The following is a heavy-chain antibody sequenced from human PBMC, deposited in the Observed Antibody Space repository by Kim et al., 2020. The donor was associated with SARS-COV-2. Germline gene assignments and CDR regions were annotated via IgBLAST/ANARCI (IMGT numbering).Heavy chain of an antibody. J-gene: IGHJ6*02. V-gene: IGHV4-30-4*01. CDR3: ARVPQAVAGFYYYYYGMDV. CDR1: GGSISSGDYY. CDR2: IYYSGST. Sequence: SETLSLTCTVSGGSISSGDYYWSWICQPPGKGLEWIGYIYYSGSTYYNPSLKSRVTISVDTSKNQFSLKLSSVTAADTAVYYCARVPQAVAGFYYYYYGMDVWGQGTTVTVSS. D-gene: IGHD6-19*01.